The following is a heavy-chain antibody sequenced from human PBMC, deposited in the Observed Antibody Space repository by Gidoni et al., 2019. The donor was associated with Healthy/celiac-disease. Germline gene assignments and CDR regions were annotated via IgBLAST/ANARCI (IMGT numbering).Heavy chain of an antibody. J-gene: IGHJ3*02. CDR1: GFPFSSYA. D-gene: IGHD3-22*01. Sequence: EVQLLESGGGLVQPGGSLRLSCAASGFPFSSYAMSWVRQAPGKGLEWVSAISGSGGSTYYADSVKGRFTISRDNSKNTLYLQMNSLRAEDTAVYYCAKGQYYDSSGLDAFDIWGQGTMVTVSS. CDR3: AKGQYYDSSGLDAFDI. V-gene: IGHV3-23*01. CDR2: ISGSGGST.